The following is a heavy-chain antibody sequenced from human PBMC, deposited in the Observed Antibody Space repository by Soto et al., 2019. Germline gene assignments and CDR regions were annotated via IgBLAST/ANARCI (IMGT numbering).Heavy chain of an antibody. V-gene: IGHV4-59*08. J-gene: IGHJ6*02. Sequence: SETLSLTCTVPGDSITSNYWSWIRQSPGKGLEWMGYVYNSGSSYYNPSLRSRVTISVDTAKNQFSLKLTSVTAADTAVYYCARRVGYYDSSGYYYPYPSGYGMDVWGQGTTVTVSS. CDR2: VYNSGSS. CDR3: ARRVGYYDSSGYYYPYPSGYGMDV. D-gene: IGHD3-22*01. CDR1: GDSITSNY.